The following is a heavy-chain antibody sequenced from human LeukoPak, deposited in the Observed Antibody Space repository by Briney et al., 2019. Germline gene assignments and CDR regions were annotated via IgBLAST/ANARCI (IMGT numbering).Heavy chain of an antibody. V-gene: IGHV4-31*03. J-gene: IGHJ4*02. CDR3: ARVRVRGTTGDFDY. Sequence: KPSETLSLTCTVSGGSISSGGYYWSWIRQHPGKGLEWIGYIYYSGSTYYNPSPKSRVTISVDTSKNQFSLKLSSVTAADTAVYYCARVRVRGTTGDFDYWGQGTLVTVSS. D-gene: IGHD4-11*01. CDR2: IYYSGST. CDR1: GGSISSGGYY.